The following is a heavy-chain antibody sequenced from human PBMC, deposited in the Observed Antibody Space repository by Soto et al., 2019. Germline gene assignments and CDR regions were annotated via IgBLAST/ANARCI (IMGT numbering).Heavy chain of an antibody. CDR1: GFPSSTYGFSTDA. J-gene: IGHJ4*01. CDR3: AKGTSSEFLLSFDD. D-gene: IGHD3-10*01. V-gene: IGHV3-23*01. CDR2: ITGSGGHS. Sequence: GGSLSLSCLASGFPSSTYGFSTDAMTWVRQPPGKGREWVSVITGSGGHSYYADSVKGRFTISRDNSRNTLFLQMDSLSADDTAVYFCAKGTSSEFLLSFDDWGHGTLVTVSS.